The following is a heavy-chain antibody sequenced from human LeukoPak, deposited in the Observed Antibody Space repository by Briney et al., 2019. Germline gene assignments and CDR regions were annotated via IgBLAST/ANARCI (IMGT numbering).Heavy chain of an antibody. CDR3: AKDLALIVLMVYATGPEY. V-gene: IGHV3-23*01. CDR2: ISGSGATT. D-gene: IGHD2-8*01. CDR1: GFTFSSYA. Sequence: GGSLRLSCAASGFTFSSYAMSWVRQAPGKGLEWASAISGSGATTYYADSVKGRFTISRDNSKNTLYLQMNSLRAEDTAVYYCAKDLALIVLMVYATGPEYWGQGTLVTVSS. J-gene: IGHJ4*02.